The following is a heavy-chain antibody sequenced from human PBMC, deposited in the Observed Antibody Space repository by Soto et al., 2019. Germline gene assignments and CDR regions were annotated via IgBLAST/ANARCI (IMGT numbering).Heavy chain of an antibody. V-gene: IGHV1-69*06. Sequence: ASVKVSCKASGGTFSSYAISWVRQAPGQGLEWMGGIIPIFGTANYAQKFQGRVTITADKSTSTAYMELSRLRSDDTAVYYCARSGYDTKLDIWGQGTMVTVSS. D-gene: IGHD2-15*01. CDR1: GGTFSSYA. J-gene: IGHJ3*02. CDR3: ARSGYDTKLDI. CDR2: IIPIFGTA.